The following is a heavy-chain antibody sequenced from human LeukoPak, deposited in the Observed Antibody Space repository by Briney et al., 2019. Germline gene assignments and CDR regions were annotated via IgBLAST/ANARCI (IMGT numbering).Heavy chain of an antibody. D-gene: IGHD3-22*01. CDR1: GGSITSTNY. J-gene: IGHJ4*02. CDR2: IKSKTDGGTT. V-gene: IGHV3-15*01. Sequence: NPSGTLSLTCGVSGGSITSTNYWTWVRQAPGKGLEWVGRIKSKTDGGTTDYAAPVKGRFTISRGDSKNTLYLQMNSLKTEDTAVYYCTTDHYYDSSGYYSFDYWGQGTLVTVSS. CDR3: TTDHYYDSSGYYSFDY.